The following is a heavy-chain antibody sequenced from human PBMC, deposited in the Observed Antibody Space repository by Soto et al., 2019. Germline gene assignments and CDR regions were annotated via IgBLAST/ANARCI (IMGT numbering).Heavy chain of an antibody. J-gene: IGHJ6*02. V-gene: IGHV1-18*01. CDR3: ARGGDYDFWSGYSYYYYGMDV. Sequence: ASVKVSCKASGYTFTSYGISWVRQAPGQGLEWMGWVSAYNGNTNYAQKLQGRVTMTTDTSTSTAYMELRSLRSDDTAVYYCARGGDYDFWSGYSYYYYGMDVWGQGTTVTVS. D-gene: IGHD3-3*01. CDR2: VSAYNGNT. CDR1: GYTFTSYG.